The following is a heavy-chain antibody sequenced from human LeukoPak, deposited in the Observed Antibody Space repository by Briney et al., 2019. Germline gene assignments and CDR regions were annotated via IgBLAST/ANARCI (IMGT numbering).Heavy chain of an antibody. CDR3: ARDPLRFLEWLSQPLDY. D-gene: IGHD3-3*01. CDR2: IIPIFGTA. CDR1: GGTFSSYA. J-gene: IGHJ4*02. Sequence: GCSVTVSCKASGGTFSSYAISWVRQAPGQGLEWMGRIIPIFGTANYAQKFKGRVTITADKSTSTAYMELSSLRSEDTAVYYCARDPLRFLEWLSQPLDYWGQGTLLTVSS. V-gene: IGHV1-69*06.